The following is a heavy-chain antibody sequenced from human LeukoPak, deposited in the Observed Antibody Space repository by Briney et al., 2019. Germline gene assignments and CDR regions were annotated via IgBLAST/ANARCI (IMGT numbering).Heavy chain of an antibody. V-gene: IGHV1-46*03. CDR2: INPSGGST. CDR3: ARDSAKHIVVVPAGFLDY. J-gene: IGHJ4*02. Sequence: ASVKVSCKASGYTFTSYYMHWVRQAPGQGLEWMGIINPSGGSTSYAQKFQGRVTMTRDTSTSTVYMELSSLRSEDTAAYYCARDSAKHIVVVPAGFLDYWGQETLVTVPS. CDR1: GYTFTSYY. D-gene: IGHD2-2*01.